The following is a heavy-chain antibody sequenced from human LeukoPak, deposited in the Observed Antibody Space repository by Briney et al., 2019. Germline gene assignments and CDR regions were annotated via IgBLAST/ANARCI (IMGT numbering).Heavy chain of an antibody. CDR3: ARDRGVIKTSYYYYYGMDV. CDR1: GYTFTSYG. Sequence: ASVKVSCKASGYTFTSYGISWVRQAPGQGREWMGWISAYNGNTNYAQKLQGRVTMTTDTSTSTAYMELRSLRSDDTAVYYCARDRGVIKTSYYYYYGMDVWGQGTTVTVSS. CDR2: ISAYNGNT. D-gene: IGHD3-10*01. J-gene: IGHJ6*02. V-gene: IGHV1-18*01.